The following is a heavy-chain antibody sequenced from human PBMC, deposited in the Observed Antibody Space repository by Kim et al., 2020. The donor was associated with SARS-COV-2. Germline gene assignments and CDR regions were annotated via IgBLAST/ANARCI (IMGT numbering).Heavy chain of an antibody. D-gene: IGHD6-19*01. V-gene: IGHV1-2*04. CDR1: GYTFTGHY. Sequence: ASVKVSCKASGYTFTGHYMHWVRQAPGQGLEWMGWINPNSGGTNSAQKYQGWVTMTRDTSISTAYRELSRLRSDDTAVYYCARGWGIAVAGTGADAFDIW. CDR2: INPNSGGT. CDR3: ARGWGIAVAGTGADAFDI. J-gene: IGHJ3*02.